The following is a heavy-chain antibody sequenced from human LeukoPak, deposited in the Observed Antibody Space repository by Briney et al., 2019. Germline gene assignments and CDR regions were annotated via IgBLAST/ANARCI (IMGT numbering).Heavy chain of an antibody. Sequence: GESLKISCKGFGYSFTSYWIAWVRQMPGKGLEWMGIIYPGDSDTRYSPSFQGQVTISADKSISTAYLQWSSLKASDTAMYYCARSKAYYYYYMDVWGKGTTVTVSS. V-gene: IGHV5-51*01. CDR1: GYSFTSYW. CDR2: IYPGDSDT. J-gene: IGHJ6*03. CDR3: ARSKAYYYYYMDV.